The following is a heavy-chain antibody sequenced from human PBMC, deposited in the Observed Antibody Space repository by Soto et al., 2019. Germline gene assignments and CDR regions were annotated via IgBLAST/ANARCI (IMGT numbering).Heavy chain of an antibody. D-gene: IGHD6-19*01. CDR1: GYTLTSYG. CDR3: ARDRSGWYLGDFDY. CDR2: ISAYNGNT. V-gene: IGHV1-18*01. Sequence: ASVKVSCKASGYTLTSYGISWVRQAPGQGLEWMGWISAYNGNTNYAQKLQGRVTMTTDTSTSTAYMELRSLRSDDTAVYYCARDRSGWYLGDFDYWGQGTLVTVSS. J-gene: IGHJ4*02.